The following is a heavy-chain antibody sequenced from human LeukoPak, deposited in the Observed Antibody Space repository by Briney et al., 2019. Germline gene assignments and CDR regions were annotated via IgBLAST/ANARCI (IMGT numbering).Heavy chain of an antibody. D-gene: IGHD4-17*01. CDR1: GFSFSTYS. Sequence: GGSLRLSCAASGFSFSTYSMNWVRQAPGKGLEWVSSISSSSSYIYYADSVKGRFTISGDNAKNSLYLQMNSLRAEDTAVYYCARDYGDYASDYWGQGTLVTVSS. J-gene: IGHJ4*02. CDR2: ISSSSSYI. V-gene: IGHV3-21*01. CDR3: ARDYGDYASDY.